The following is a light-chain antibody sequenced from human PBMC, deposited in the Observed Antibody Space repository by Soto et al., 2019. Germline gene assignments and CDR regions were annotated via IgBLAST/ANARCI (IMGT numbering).Light chain of an antibody. CDR1: SSNIGAGYD. V-gene: IGLV1-40*01. CDR2: GNS. CDR3: QSYDSSLPCV. J-gene: IGLJ3*02. Sequence: QSVLTQPPSVSGAPGQRVTISCTGSSSNIGAGYDVHWYQQLPGTAPKLLIYGNSNRPSGVPDRFSGSKSGTSACLAITGPQYEDEADYTCQSYDSSLPCVFGGGTKVTVL.